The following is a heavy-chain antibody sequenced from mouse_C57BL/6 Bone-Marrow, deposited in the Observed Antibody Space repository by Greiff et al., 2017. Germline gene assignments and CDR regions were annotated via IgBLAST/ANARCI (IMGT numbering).Heavy chain of an antibody. J-gene: IGHJ4*01. CDR3: ALYGNFYAMDY. CDR1: GYTFTDYY. V-gene: IGHV1-26*01. D-gene: IGHD2-1*01. CDR2: INPNNGGT. Sequence: EVQLQQSGPELVKPGASVKISWKASGYTFTDYYMNWVKQSHGKSLEWIGDINPNNGGTSYNQQFKGKATLTVDKSSSTAYMELRSLTSEDSAVYYCALYGNFYAMDYWGQGTAVTVSS.